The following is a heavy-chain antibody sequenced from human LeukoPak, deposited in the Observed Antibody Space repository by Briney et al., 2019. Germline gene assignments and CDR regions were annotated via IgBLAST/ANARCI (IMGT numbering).Heavy chain of an antibody. J-gene: IGHJ6*02. Sequence: GGSLRLSCAVSGFTFSDFWMSWVRQAPGKGLEWVANINQDGSEKYYVDSVKGRFTISRDNAKNSLYLQMNSLRAEDTAVYYCARGGITMVRGVLYYYYGMDVWGQGTTVTVSS. CDR1: GFTFSDFW. D-gene: IGHD3-10*01. V-gene: IGHV3-7*01. CDR3: ARGGITMVRGVLYYYYGMDV. CDR2: INQDGSEK.